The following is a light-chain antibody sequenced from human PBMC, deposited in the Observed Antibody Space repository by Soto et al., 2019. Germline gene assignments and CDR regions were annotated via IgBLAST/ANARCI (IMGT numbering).Light chain of an antibody. CDR2: EGS. J-gene: IGLJ2*01. CDR3: CSYAGSSTFYVV. V-gene: IGLV2-23*03. Sequence: QSVLTQPASVSGSPGQSITISCTGTSSDVGSYNLVSWYQQHPGKAPKLMIYEGSKRPSGVSNRFSGSKSCNTASLTISGLQAEDEADYYCCSYAGSSTFYVVFGGGTKLTVL. CDR1: SSDVGSYNL.